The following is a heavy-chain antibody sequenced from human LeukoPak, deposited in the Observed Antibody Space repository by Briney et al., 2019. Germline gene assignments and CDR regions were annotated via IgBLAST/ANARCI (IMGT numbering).Heavy chain of an antibody. CDR1: GYSISSSSYY. D-gene: IGHD3-16*02. J-gene: IGHJ4*02. V-gene: IGHV4-39*01. Sequence: SETLSLTCAVSGYSISSSSYYWGWIRQPPGKGLEWIGSIYYSGSTYYNPSLKSRVTISVDTSKNQFSLKLSSVTAADTAVYSCARHLSSGRFDYWGQGTLVTVSS. CDR3: ARHLSSGRFDY. CDR2: IYYSGST.